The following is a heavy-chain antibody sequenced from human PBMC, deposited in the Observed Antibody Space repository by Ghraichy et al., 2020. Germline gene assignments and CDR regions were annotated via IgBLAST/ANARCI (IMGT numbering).Heavy chain of an antibody. D-gene: IGHD3-22*01. CDR3: AREVITTGDFDY. CDR1: GFTVSSNY. J-gene: IGHJ4*02. Sequence: GGSLRLSCAASGFTVSSNYMSWVRQAPGKGLEWVSVIYSGGSTYYADSVKGRFTISRDNSKNTLYLQMNSLRAEDTAVYDCAREVITTGDFDYWGQGTVLTVSS. CDR2: IYSGGST. V-gene: IGHV3-66*02.